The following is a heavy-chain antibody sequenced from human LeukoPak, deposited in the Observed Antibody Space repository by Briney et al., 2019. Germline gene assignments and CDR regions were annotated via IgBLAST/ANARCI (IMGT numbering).Heavy chain of an antibody. CDR1: GFTFSSYW. D-gene: IGHD3-3*01. CDR2: IKQDGSEK. Sequence: PGRSLRLSCAASGFTFSSYWMSWVRQAPGKGLEWVANIKQDGSEKYYVDSVKGRFTISRDNAKNSLYLQMNSLRAEDTAVYYCARSGGGYYDFWSGYYSYPYYFDYWGQGTLVTVSS. J-gene: IGHJ4*02. V-gene: IGHV3-7*01. CDR3: ARSGGGYYDFWSGYYSYPYYFDY.